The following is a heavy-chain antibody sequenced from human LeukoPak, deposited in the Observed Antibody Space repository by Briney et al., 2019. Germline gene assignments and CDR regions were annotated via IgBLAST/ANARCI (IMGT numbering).Heavy chain of an antibody. CDR3: ARETYSYGRTIDY. V-gene: IGHV3-23*01. Sequence: PSGGSLRLSCAASGFTFSSYAMSWVRQAPGKGLEWVSAISGSGGSTYYADSVKGRFTISRDNSKNTLYLQMNSLRAEDTAVYYCARETYSYGRTIDYWGQGTLVTVSS. J-gene: IGHJ4*02. CDR2: ISGSGGST. CDR1: GFTFSSYA. D-gene: IGHD5-18*01.